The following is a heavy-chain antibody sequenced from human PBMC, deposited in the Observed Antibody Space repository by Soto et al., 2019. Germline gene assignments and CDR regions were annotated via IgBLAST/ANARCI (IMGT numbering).Heavy chain of an antibody. CDR2: MNANSGNT. Sequence: QVQLVQSGAEVKKPGASVKVSCKASGYTFTSYDINWVRQATGQGLEWMGWMNANSGNTGYAQKFQGRVTMTRNTSISRAYMELSSLRSEDTAVYYCARRRRSSGVFDPWGQGTLVTVSS. J-gene: IGHJ5*02. CDR3: ARRRRSSGVFDP. CDR1: GYTFTSYD. D-gene: IGHD2-15*01. V-gene: IGHV1-8*01.